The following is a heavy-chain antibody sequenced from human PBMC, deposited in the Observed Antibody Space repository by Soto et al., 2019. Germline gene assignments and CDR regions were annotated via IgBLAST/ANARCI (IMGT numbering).Heavy chain of an antibody. Sequence: PGGSLRLSCAASGFTFSSYGMHWVRQAPGKGLEWVAVISYDGSNKYYADSVKGRFTISRDNSKNTLYLQMNSLRAEDTAVYYCAKAPSMVSTYGMDVWGQGTTVTVSS. CDR3: AKAPSMVSTYGMDV. CDR1: GFTFSSYG. D-gene: IGHD3-10*01. CDR2: ISYDGSNK. V-gene: IGHV3-30*18. J-gene: IGHJ6*02.